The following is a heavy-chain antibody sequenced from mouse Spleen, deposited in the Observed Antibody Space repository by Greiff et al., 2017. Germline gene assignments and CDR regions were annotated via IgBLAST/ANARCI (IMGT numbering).Heavy chain of an antibody. D-gene: IGHD5-1*01. Sequence: EVKLVESGGDLVKPGGSLKLSCAASGFTFSSYGMSWVRQTPDKRLEWVATISSGGSYTYYPDSVKGRFTISRDNAKNTLYLQMSSLKSEDTAMYYCAGGKYHFNYWGQGTTLTVSS. CDR1: GFTFSSYG. CDR2: ISSGGSYT. J-gene: IGHJ2*01. V-gene: IGHV5-6*01. CDR3: AGGKYHFNY.